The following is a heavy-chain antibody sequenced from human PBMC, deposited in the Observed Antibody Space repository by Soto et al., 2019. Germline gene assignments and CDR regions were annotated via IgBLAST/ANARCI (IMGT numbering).Heavy chain of an antibody. Sequence: GGSLRLSCAASGLTFSSYAMSWVRQAPGKGLEWVSAISGSGGSTYYADSVKGRFTISRDNSKNTLYLQMNSLRAEDTAVYYCAKDRGWLAERYYYGMDVWGQGTTVTVSS. CDR1: GLTFSSYA. CDR2: ISGSGGST. CDR3: AKDRGWLAERYYYGMDV. J-gene: IGHJ6*02. V-gene: IGHV3-23*01. D-gene: IGHD6-19*01.